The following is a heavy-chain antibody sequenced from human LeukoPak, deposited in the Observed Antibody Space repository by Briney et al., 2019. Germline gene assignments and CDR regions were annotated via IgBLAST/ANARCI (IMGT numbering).Heavy chain of an antibody. CDR3: ARGRITIVRGVMAFTAFDY. V-gene: IGHV3-21*01. CDR1: GFTFSSYS. J-gene: IGHJ4*02. Sequence: GGSLRLSCAASGFTFSSYSMNWLRQAPGKGLEWVSSISSSSSYIYYADSVKGRFTISRDNAKNSLYLQMNSLRAEDTAVYYGARGRITIVRGVMAFTAFDYWGQGTLVTVSS. CDR2: ISSSSSYI. D-gene: IGHD3-10*01.